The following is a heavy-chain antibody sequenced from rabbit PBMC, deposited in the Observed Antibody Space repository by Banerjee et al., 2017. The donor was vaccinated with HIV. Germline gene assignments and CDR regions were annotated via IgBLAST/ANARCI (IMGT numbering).Heavy chain of an antibody. CDR3: GRASTNHYTDL. D-gene: IGHD1-1*01. V-gene: IGHV1S45*01. Sequence: QEQLEESGGDLVKPEGSLTLTCTASGFSFNSYYYMCWVRQAPGKGLEWIACIYAGSSSSTYYASWAKGRFTISKTSSTTVTLQMTSLTAADTATYFCGRASTNHYTDLWGPGTLVTVS. CDR1: GFSFNSYYY. J-gene: IGHJ3*01. CDR2: IYAGSSSST.